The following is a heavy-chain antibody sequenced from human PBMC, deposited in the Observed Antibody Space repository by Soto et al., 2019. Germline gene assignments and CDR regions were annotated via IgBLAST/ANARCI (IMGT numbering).Heavy chain of an antibody. Sequence: EVQLLESGGGLAQPGGSLRLSCAASGFPFGGYTMSWVRQAPGKGLEWVSAIRDGGESTYYADSVKGRFTISRDSSKNVVDLQLNSLRPEDTAVYFCVKGGGEKWGEGTLVTVSS. CDR3: VKGGGEK. CDR1: GFPFGGYT. CDR2: IRDGGEST. V-gene: IGHV3-23*01. D-gene: IGHD3-10*01. J-gene: IGHJ4*02.